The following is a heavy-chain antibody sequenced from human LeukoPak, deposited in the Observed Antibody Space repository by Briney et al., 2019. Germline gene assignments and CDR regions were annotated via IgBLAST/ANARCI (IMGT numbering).Heavy chain of an antibody. V-gene: IGHV4-4*09. CDR1: GGSISSYY. CDR2: IYTSGST. Sequence: SETLSLTCTVSGGSISSYYWSWIRQPPGKGLEWIGYIYTSGSTNYNPSLKSRVTISVDTSKNQFSLKLSSVTAADTAVYYCASSIAAAGTWNWFGPWGQGTLVTVSS. J-gene: IGHJ5*02. CDR3: ASSIAAAGTWNWFGP. D-gene: IGHD6-13*01.